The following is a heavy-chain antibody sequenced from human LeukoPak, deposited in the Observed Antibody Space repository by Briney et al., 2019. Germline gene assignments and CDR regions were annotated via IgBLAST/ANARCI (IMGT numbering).Heavy chain of an antibody. V-gene: IGHV1-2*02. CDR2: INPNSGGT. CDR1: GYTFTGYY. D-gene: IGHD3-16*01. J-gene: IGHJ4*02. CDR3: ARDRARWGSKTFGY. Sequence: ASVRVSCKASGYTFTGYYMHWVRQAPGQGLEWMGWINPNSGGTNYAQKFQGRVTMTRDTSISTAYMELSRLRSDDTAVYYCARDRARWGSKTFGYWGQGTLVTVSS.